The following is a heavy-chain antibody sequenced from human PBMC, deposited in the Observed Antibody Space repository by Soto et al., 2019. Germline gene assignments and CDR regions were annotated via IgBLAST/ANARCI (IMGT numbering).Heavy chain of an antibody. Sequence: WGSLRVSCASSVFTFSIYAMSWVRQAPGRGLKWISSISDSGGSTYYADSVKGRFTISRDNSKNTLYLQMNSLRAEDTAVYYCAKDPRPYGDYAYWGQGTLVTVSS. CDR2: ISDSGGST. CDR1: VFTFSIYA. CDR3: AKDPRPYGDYAY. D-gene: IGHD4-17*01. J-gene: IGHJ4*02. V-gene: IGHV3-23*01.